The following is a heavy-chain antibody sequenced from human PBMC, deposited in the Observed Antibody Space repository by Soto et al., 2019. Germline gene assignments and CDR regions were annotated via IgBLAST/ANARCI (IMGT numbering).Heavy chain of an antibody. CDR3: ASEGVVVAATPVWQPKPDNWFDP. CDR2: INSDGSST. V-gene: IGHV3-74*01. Sequence: GGSLRLSCAASGFTFSSYWMHWVRQAPGKGLVWVSRINSDGSSTSYADSVKGRFTISRDNAKNTLYLQMNSLRAEDTAVYYCASEGVVVAATPVWQPKPDNWFDPWGQGTLVTVSS. CDR1: GFTFSSYW. J-gene: IGHJ5*02. D-gene: IGHD2-15*01.